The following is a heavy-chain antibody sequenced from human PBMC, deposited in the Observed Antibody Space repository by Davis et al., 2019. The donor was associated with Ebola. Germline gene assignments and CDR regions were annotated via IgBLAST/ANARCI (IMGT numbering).Heavy chain of an antibody. D-gene: IGHD6-19*01. CDR2: INPNSGGT. CDR1: GYTFTSYD. Sequence: ASVKVSCKASGYTFTSYDINWVRQAPGQGLEWMGWINPNSGGTNYAQKFQGRVTMTRDTSISTAYMELSRLRSDDTAVYYCARDRVYSSGWYDDYWGQGTLVTVSS. CDR3: ARDRVYSSGWYDDY. V-gene: IGHV1-2*02. J-gene: IGHJ4*02.